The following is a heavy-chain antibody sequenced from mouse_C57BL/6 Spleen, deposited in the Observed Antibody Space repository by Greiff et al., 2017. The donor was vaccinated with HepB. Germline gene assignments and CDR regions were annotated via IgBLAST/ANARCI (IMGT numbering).Heavy chain of an antibody. V-gene: IGHV1-26*01. CDR1: GYTFTDYY. CDR2: INPNNGGT. CDR3: ARRGNYVYFDY. J-gene: IGHJ2*01. Sequence: EVQLQQSGPELVKPGASVKISCKASGYTFTDYYMNWVKQSHGKSLEWIGDINPNNGGTSYNQKFKGKATLTVDKSSSTAYMELRSLTSEDSAVYYCARRGNYVYFDYWGQGTTLTVSS. D-gene: IGHD2-1*01.